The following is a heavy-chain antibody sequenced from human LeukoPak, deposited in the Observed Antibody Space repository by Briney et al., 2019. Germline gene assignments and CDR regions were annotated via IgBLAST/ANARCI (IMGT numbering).Heavy chain of an antibody. V-gene: IGHV5-51*01. D-gene: IGHD2-2*01. J-gene: IGHJ6*02. CDR2: IYPGDSDT. Sequence: GESLKISCKGSGYSFTSYWIGWVRQMPGKGLEWMGIIYPGDSDTRYSPSFQGQVTISADKSISTAYLQWSSLKASDTAMYYCATLYCTSTSCYSLLDYGMDVWGQGTTVTVSS. CDR3: ATLYCTSTSCYSLLDYGMDV. CDR1: GYSFTSYW.